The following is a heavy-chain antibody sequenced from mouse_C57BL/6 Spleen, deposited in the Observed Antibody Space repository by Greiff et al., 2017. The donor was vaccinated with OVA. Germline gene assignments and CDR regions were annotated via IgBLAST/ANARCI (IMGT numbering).Heavy chain of an antibody. D-gene: IGHD1-1*01. CDR1: GYTFTSYW. CDR3: ARSITTVVDY. V-gene: IGHV1-52*01. CDR2: IDTSDSET. Sequence: QVQLQQPGAELVRPGSSVKLSCKASGYTFTSYWMHWVKQRPIQGLEWIGNIDTSDSETQYNQKFTDKATLTVDKSSSTAYMQLSSLTSEDSAVYYCARSITTVVDYWGQGTTLTVSS. J-gene: IGHJ2*01.